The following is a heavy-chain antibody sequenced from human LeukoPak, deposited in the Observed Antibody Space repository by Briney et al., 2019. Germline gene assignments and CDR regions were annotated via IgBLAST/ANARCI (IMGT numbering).Heavy chain of an antibody. V-gene: IGHV3-7*01. CDR3: ARVRYAYYYMDV. CDR1: GFTFSSYW. CDR2: IKQDGSEK. Sequence: GGSLGLSCAASGFTFSSYWMSWVRQAPGKGLEWVANIKQDGSEKYYVDSVRGRFTISRDNAKNSLYLQMNSLRAEDTAVYYCARVRYAYYYMDVWGKGTTVTVSS. J-gene: IGHJ6*03. D-gene: IGHD2-8*01.